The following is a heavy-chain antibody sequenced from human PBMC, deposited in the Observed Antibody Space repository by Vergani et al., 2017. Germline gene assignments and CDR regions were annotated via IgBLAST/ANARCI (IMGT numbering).Heavy chain of an antibody. J-gene: IGHJ3*02. V-gene: IGHV4-38-2*02. Sequence: QVQLQESGPGLVKPSETLSLTCSVSDYSISRGYYWGWIRQPPGKGLEWIATVFHSGSAYYNPSLRRRVTISVETSKNQFSLRLTTLTAADTAVYYCARQFWVSQGVGAFETWGRGTEVSVSS. CDR1: DYSISRGYY. CDR2: VFHSGSA. D-gene: IGHD3-16*01. CDR3: ARQFWVSQGVGAFET.